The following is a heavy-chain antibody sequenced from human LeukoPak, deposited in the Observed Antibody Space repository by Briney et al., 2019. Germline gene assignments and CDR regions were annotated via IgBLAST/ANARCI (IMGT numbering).Heavy chain of an antibody. CDR2: IKQDGSEK. J-gene: IGHJ3*02. D-gene: IGHD3-10*01. CDR1: GFTFSSYW. Sequence: PGGSLRLSCAASGFTFSSYWMSWVRQAPGKGLEWVANIKQDGSEKYYVDSVKGRFTISRDNAKNSLYLQMNSLRAEDTAVYYCARTYYVSGKSAFDIWGQGTMVTVSS. CDR3: ARTYYVSGKSAFDI. V-gene: IGHV3-7*01.